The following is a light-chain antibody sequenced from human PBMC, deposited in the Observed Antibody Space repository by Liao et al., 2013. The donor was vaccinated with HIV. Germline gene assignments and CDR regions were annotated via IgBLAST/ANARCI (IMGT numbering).Light chain of an antibody. J-gene: IGLJ2*01. Sequence: SYELTQPPSVSVSPGQTARITCSGDALPKQYAYWYQQKPGQAPVLLIYKDSERPSGIPERFSGSNSGDTATLTISETQADDEADYYCQAWDDTVVFGGGTKLTV. CDR1: ALPKQY. CDR2: KDS. CDR3: QAWDDTVV. V-gene: IGLV3-25*01.